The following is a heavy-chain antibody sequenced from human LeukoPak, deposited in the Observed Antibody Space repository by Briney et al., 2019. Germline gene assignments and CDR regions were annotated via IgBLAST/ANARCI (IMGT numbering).Heavy chain of an antibody. D-gene: IGHD2-21*02. CDR1: GFTFSSYS. Sequence: PGGSLRLSCAASGFTFSSYSMNWVRQAPGKGLEWVSSISSSSSYIYYADSVKGRFTISRDNAKNSLYLQMNSLRAEDTAVYYCARGDFDDCFPGGYWGQGTLVTVSS. CDR3: ARGDFDDCFPGGY. CDR2: ISSSSSYI. V-gene: IGHV3-21*01. J-gene: IGHJ4*02.